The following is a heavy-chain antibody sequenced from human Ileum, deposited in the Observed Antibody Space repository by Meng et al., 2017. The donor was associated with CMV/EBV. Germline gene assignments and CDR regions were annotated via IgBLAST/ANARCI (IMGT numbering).Heavy chain of an antibody. D-gene: IGHD1-26*01. J-gene: IGHJ5*02. CDR1: GGFVSSNTYH. CDR3: ATFIVGNGGRGS. CDR2: TYYGRSN. Sequence: SETLSLTCSVSGGFVSSNTYHWSFIRQPPGKGLEWIGHTYYGRSNTYNPSLKSRVTISVDTSKNRFSLKLDSVTAADTAVYYCATFIVGNGGRGSWGQGNLVNGYS. V-gene: IGHV4-61*01.